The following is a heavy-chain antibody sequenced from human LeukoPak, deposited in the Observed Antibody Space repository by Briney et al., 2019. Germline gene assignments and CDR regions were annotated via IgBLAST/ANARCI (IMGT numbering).Heavy chain of an antibody. CDR3: ARGFPVPNWFDP. J-gene: IGHJ5*02. Sequence: GGSLRLSCAASGFTFSCYWMSWVRQAPGKGLEWVANIKQDGSEKYYVDSVKGRFTISRDNAKNSLYLQMNSLRAEDTAVYYCARGFPVPNWFDPWGQGTRVTVSS. D-gene: IGHD2-8*01. V-gene: IGHV3-7*05. CDR1: GFTFSCYW. CDR2: IKQDGSEK.